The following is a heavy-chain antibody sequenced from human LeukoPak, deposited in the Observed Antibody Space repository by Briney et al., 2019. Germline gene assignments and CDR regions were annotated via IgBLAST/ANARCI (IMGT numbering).Heavy chain of an antibody. D-gene: IGHD1-7*01. CDR2: IRGYNGQT. J-gene: IGHJ4*02. V-gene: IGHV1-18*01. Sequence: GGSEKVSYKTAGYTFRSYDMTWVRQAPGQGLEWMGWIRGYNGQTNYAQKFQGRVTLTTDTSTNTAYMELRSLGSDDTAVYFCARQPSGTTYFDYWGQGTLVTVSS. CDR3: ARQPSGTTYFDY. CDR1: GYTFRSYD.